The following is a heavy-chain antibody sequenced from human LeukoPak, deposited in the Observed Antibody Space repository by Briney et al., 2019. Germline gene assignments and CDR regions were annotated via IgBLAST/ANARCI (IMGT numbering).Heavy chain of an antibody. V-gene: IGHV4-39*01. J-gene: IGHJ4*02. Sequence: SETRSLTCTVSGGSISSSSYYWGWIRQPPGKGLEWIGSISYSGSTYYNPSLKSRVTISVDTSKNQFSLKLSSVTAADTAVYYCARFVDSLLNFDYWGQGTLVTVSS. D-gene: IGHD3-22*01. CDR2: ISYSGST. CDR1: GGSISSSSYY. CDR3: ARFVDSLLNFDY.